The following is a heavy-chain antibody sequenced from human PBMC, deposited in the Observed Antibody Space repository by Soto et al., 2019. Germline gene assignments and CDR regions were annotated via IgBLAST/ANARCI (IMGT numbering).Heavy chain of an antibody. CDR1: GFTFNRYG. V-gene: IGHV3-30*18. J-gene: IGHJ4*02. CDR2: VSFDGGND. Sequence: VQLVESGGGVVQPGRSLRLSCAASGFTFNRYGMHWVRQAPGKGLEWVAVVSFDGGNDYFADSVKGRFTISRDNSKNTLYLHMNSVRPEDTAVYFCVKEKYYYDRSGMYYFDYWGQGTLVTVSS. CDR3: VKEKYYYDRSGMYYFDY. D-gene: IGHD3-22*01.